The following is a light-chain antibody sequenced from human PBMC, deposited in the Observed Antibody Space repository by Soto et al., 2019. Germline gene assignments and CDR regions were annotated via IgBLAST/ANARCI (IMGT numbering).Light chain of an antibody. CDR1: SSDVGGYNY. Sequence: QSVLTQPASVSGSPGQSVAISCTGTSSDVGGYNYVSWYQQHPGKAPKLMIYEVNKRPSGVPDRFSGSKSGNTASLTVSGLQAEDEADYYCSSYAGSSNVFGTGTKGTIL. CDR3: SSYAGSSNV. CDR2: EVN. J-gene: IGLJ1*01. V-gene: IGLV2-8*01.